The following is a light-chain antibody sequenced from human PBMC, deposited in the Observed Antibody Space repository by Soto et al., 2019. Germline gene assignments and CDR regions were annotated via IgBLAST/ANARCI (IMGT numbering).Light chain of an antibody. V-gene: IGLV1-47*02. Sequence: QLVLTQPPSASGTPGQRVTISCSGSSSNIGSAYVFWYQQLPGTAPKLLIYTNNQRPSGVPDRFSGFKSGTSASLAISGLRSEDEADYYCAAWDDSLSGWVFGGGTKLTVL. CDR1: SSNIGSAY. J-gene: IGLJ3*02. CDR2: TNN. CDR3: AAWDDSLSGWV.